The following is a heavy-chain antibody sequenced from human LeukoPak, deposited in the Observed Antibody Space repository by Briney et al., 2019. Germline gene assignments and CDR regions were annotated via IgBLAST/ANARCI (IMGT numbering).Heavy chain of an antibody. Sequence: GGSLRLSCAASGFTFSGSTMNWVRQAPGKGLEWVSFISTSSSYIYYADSVRGRFTISRDNAKNSLYLQMNSLRAEDTAVYYCARVHHSSSWGTDDCWGQGTLVTVSS. CDR2: ISTSSSYI. D-gene: IGHD6-13*01. V-gene: IGHV3-21*01. J-gene: IGHJ4*02. CDR3: ARVHHSSSWGTDDC. CDR1: GFTFSGST.